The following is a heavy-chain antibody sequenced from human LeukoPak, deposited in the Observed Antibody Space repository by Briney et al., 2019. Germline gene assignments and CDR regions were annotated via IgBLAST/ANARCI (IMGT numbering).Heavy chain of an antibody. Sequence: SQTLSLTCTVSGGSISSGSYYWSWIRQPAGKGLEWIGRIYTSGSTNYNPSLKSRVTISVDTSKNQFSLKLSSVTAADTAVYYCASGRGYCSSTSCYSFSWFDPWGQGTLVTVSS. V-gene: IGHV4-61*02. CDR2: IYTSGST. CDR3: ASGRGYCSSTSCYSFSWFDP. J-gene: IGHJ5*02. CDR1: GGSISSGSYY. D-gene: IGHD2-2*01.